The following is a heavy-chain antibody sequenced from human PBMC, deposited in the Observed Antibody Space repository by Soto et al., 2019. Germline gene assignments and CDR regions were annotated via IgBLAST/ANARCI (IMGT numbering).Heavy chain of an antibody. CDR3: ARLGYCTNGVCYHRFNWFDP. V-gene: IGHV4-39*01. J-gene: IGHJ5*02. CDR2: IYYSGST. CDR1: GGSISSSSYY. D-gene: IGHD2-8*01. Sequence: QLQLQESGPGLVKPSETLSLTCTVSGGSISSSSYYWGWIRQPPGKGLEWIGSIYYSGSTYYNPSLKSRVTISVDTSKNQFSLKLSSVTAADTAVYYCARLGYCTNGVCYHRFNWFDPWGQGTLVTVSS.